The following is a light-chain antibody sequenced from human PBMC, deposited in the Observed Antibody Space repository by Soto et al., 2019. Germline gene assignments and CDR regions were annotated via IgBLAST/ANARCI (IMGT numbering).Light chain of an antibody. CDR2: DAS. CDR3: HQDFNLPWT. J-gene: IGKJ1*01. V-gene: IGKV3-11*01. Sequence: IRLTQSPATLSLTKGERATPSCRASQSVSSYLAWYQQKPGQAPRLLIYDASNRATGIPARFSGSGSGTDFTLTISSLQPEDFAVYFCHQDFNLPWTFGQGTKVDTK. CDR1: QSVSSY.